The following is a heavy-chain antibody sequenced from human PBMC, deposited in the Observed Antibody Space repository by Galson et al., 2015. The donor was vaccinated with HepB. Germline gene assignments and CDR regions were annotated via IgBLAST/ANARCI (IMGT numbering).Heavy chain of an antibody. D-gene: IGHD6-6*01. Sequence: SLRLSCAASGFTLTGYVMSWVRQAPGKGLEWVSDISSSGGSTYYADSVQGRFIISRDNSKNTLFLQMNSLRAEDTAVYYCAKGVSSSFYYYMDVWGKGTTVTVSS. J-gene: IGHJ6*03. V-gene: IGHV3-23*01. CDR1: GFTLTGYV. CDR2: ISSSGGST. CDR3: AKGVSSSFYYYMDV.